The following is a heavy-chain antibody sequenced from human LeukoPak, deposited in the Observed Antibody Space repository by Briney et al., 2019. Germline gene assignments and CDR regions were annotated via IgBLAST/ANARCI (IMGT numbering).Heavy chain of an antibody. D-gene: IGHD3-22*01. CDR3: AKDGLYYDGSAHVYYFDY. V-gene: IGHV3-23*01. CDR2: ITGSGDYT. J-gene: IGHJ4*02. Sequence: GGSLRLSCAAAGFTFSAYAMTWVRQAPGKGLEWVSCITGSGDYTYYIDSVKGRFTISRDNSKNILYLQMNSLRGEDTALYYCAKDGLYYDGSAHVYYFDYWGQGTLVAVSS. CDR1: GFTFSAYA.